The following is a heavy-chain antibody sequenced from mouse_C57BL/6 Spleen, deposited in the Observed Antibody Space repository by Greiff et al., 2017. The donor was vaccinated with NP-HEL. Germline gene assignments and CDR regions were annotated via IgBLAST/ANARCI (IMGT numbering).Heavy chain of an antibody. V-gene: IGHV5-6*01. CDR1: GFTFSSYG. J-gene: IGHJ2*01. CDR3: ARHDYYGSSSYYFDY. Sequence: EVKLVESGGDLVKPRGSLKLSCAASGFTFSSYGMSWVRQTPDKRLEWVATISSGGSYTYYPDSVKGRFTISRDNAKNTLYLQMSSLKSEDTAMYYCARHDYYGSSSYYFDYWGQGTTLTVSS. D-gene: IGHD1-1*01. CDR2: ISSGGSYT.